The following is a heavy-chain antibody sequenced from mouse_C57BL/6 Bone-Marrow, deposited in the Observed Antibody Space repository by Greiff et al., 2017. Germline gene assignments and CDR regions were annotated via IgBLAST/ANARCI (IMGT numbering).Heavy chain of an antibody. CDR3: ARGTISRDYYAMDY. V-gene: IGHV1-76*01. D-gene: IGHD3-3*01. Sequence: VQGVESGAELVRPGASVKLSCKASGYTFTDYYINWVKQRPGQGLEWIARIYPGSGNTYYNEKFKGKATLTAEKSSSTAYMQLSILTSEDSAVYFCARGTISRDYYAMDYWGQGTSVTVSS. J-gene: IGHJ4*01. CDR2: IYPGSGNT. CDR1: GYTFTDYY.